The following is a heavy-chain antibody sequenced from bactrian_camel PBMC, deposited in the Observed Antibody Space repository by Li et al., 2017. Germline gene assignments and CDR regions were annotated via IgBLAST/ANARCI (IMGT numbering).Heavy chain of an antibody. V-gene: IGHV3S67*01. Sequence: DVQLVESGGGSAQAGGSLRLSCDASGYTYSSNCMAWFRQAPGKEREGVAGINAVDRTIYADSVKGRFTISKDDNKNTLFLQMDSLKPEDTAMYYCAAASPKSWYMTVSTSTSFGYWGQGTQVTVS. J-gene: IGHJ6*01. D-gene: IGHD2*01. CDR2: INAVDRT. CDR1: GYTYSSNC. CDR3: AAASPKSWYMTVSTSTSFGY.